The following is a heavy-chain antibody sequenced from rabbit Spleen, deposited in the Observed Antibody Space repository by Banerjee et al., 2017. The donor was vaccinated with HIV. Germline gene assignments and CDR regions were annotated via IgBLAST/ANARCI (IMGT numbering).Heavy chain of an antibody. CDR2: IYGGASGNT. D-gene: IGHD8-1*01. Sequence: QEQLEESGGGLVQPEGSLTLTCTASGFSFSSGYWICWVRQAPGKGLEWIGCIYGGASGNTYYASWAKGRFTISSHNAQNTLYLQLNSLTAADTATYFCARDVGTSFSTYGMDLWGQGTLVTVS. V-gene: IGHV1S45*01. CDR1: GFSFSSGYW. J-gene: IGHJ6*01. CDR3: ARDVGTSFSTYGMDL.